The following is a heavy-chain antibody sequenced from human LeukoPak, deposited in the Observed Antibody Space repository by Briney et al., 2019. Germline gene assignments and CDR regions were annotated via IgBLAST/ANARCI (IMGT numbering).Heavy chain of an antibody. Sequence: PGRSLRLSCAASGFTFSSYGMHWVRQAPGKGLEWVAVIWYDGSNKYYADPVKGRFTISRDNSKNTLYLQMNSLKAEDTAVYYCAKLYYYGSGRVPLSDYWGQGTLVTVSS. D-gene: IGHD3-10*01. CDR2: IWYDGSNK. V-gene: IGHV3-33*06. J-gene: IGHJ4*02. CDR3: AKLYYYGSGRVPLSDY. CDR1: GFTFSSYG.